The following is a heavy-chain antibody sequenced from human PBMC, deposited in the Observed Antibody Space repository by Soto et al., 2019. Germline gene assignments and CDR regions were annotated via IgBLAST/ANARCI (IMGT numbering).Heavy chain of an antibody. V-gene: IGHV3-21*01. CDR1: GFTFSSYS. Sequence: GGSLRLSCAASGFTFSSYSMNWVRQAPGKGLEWVSSISSSSSYIYYADSVKGRFTISRDNAKNSLYLQMNSLRAEDTAVYYCARDQNRIAVAGPQLVWGQGTLVTVSS. J-gene: IGHJ4*02. CDR3: ARDQNRIAVAGPQLV. D-gene: IGHD6-19*01. CDR2: ISSSSSYI.